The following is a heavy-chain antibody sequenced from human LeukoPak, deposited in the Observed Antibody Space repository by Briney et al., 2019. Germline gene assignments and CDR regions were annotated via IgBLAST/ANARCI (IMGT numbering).Heavy chain of an antibody. CDR1: GYTLTELS. J-gene: IGHJ4*02. D-gene: IGHD3-9*01. CDR2: FDPEDGET. CDR3: ATGFRYFDWLLYSPFDY. Sequence: ASVKVSCKVSGYTLTELSMHWVRQAPGKRLEWMGGFDPEDGETIYAQKFQGRVTMTEDTSTDTAYMELSSLRSEDTAVYYCATGFRYFDWLLYSPFDYWGQGTLVTVSS. V-gene: IGHV1-24*01.